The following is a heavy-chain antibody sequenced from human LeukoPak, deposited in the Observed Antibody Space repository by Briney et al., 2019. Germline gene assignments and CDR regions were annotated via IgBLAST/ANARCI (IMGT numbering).Heavy chain of an antibody. CDR2: IKTDGSEK. V-gene: IGHV3-7*01. J-gene: IGHJ4*02. CDR1: GFTFSNYW. D-gene: IGHD3-10*01. CDR3: ARGMSGYYFDY. Sequence: GGSLRLSCEGSGFTFSNYWMGWVRQAPGKGLQWVANIKTDGSEKYYVDSVKGRFTISRDNAKNSLYLQMNSLRAEDTAVYYCARGMSGYYFDYWGQGTLVTVSS.